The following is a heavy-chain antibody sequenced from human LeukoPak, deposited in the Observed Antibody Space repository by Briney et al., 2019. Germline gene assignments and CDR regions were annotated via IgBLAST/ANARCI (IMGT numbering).Heavy chain of an antibody. CDR3: ARHRGGDYYGSGSYPDY. Sequence: GESLKISCKGSGYTFTSYWIGWVRQMPGKGLEWMGIIYPGDSDTRYSPSFQGQVTISADKSISTAYLQWSSLKASDTAMYYCARHRGGDYYGSGSYPDYWAQGTLVTDSS. V-gene: IGHV5-51*01. CDR1: GYTFTSYW. J-gene: IGHJ4*02. CDR2: IYPGDSDT. D-gene: IGHD3-10*01.